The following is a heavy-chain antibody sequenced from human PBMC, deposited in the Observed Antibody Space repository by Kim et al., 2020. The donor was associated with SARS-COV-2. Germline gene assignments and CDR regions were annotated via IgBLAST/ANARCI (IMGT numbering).Heavy chain of an antibody. CDR1: GYTFTGYY. CDR3: ARAGRVFGVVNFPRFDP. Sequence: ASVKVSCKASGYTFTGYYMHWVRQAPGQGLEWMGWINPNSGGTNYAQKFQGRVTMTRDTSISTAYMELSRLRSDDTAVYYCARAGRVFGVVNFPRFDPWGEGALVTVSS. D-gene: IGHD3-3*01. V-gene: IGHV1-2*02. CDR2: INPNSGGT. J-gene: IGHJ5*02.